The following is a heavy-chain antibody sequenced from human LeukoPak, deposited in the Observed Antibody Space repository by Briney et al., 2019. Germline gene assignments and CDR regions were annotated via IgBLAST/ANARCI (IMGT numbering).Heavy chain of an antibody. J-gene: IGHJ4*02. D-gene: IGHD3-22*01. CDR1: GFTFSSYA. Sequence: GGSLRLSCAASGFTFSSYAMSWVRQAPGKGLEWVSAISGSGGSTYYADSVKGRFTISRDNSRNTLYLQMNSLRAEDTAVYYCATAGSSGYYAYFDYWGQGTLVTVSS. CDR3: ATAGSSGYYAYFDY. CDR2: ISGSGGST. V-gene: IGHV3-23*01.